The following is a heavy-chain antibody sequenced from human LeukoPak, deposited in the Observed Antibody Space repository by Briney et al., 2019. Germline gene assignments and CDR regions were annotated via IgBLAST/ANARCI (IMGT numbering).Heavy chain of an antibody. J-gene: IGHJ4*02. V-gene: IGHV4-61*01. CDR2: IYYSGST. CDR3: ARESGGHDSSGYPFDY. Sequence: SETLSLTCTVSGGSVSSGSYYWSWIRQPPGKGLEWIGYIYYSGSTNYNPSLKSRVTISVDTSKNQFSLKLSSVTAADTAVYYCARESGGHDSSGYPFDYWGQGTLVTVSS. D-gene: IGHD3-22*01. CDR1: GGSVSSGSYY.